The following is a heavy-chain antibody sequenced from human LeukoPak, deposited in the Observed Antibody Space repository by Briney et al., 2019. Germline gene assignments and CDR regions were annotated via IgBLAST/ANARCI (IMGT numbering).Heavy chain of an antibody. J-gene: IGHJ3*02. CDR2: INPNSGGT. CDR3: ARDRVAARPDAFDI. V-gene: IGHV1-2*06. Sequence: ASVEVSCKASGYTFTGYYMHWVRQAPGQGLEWMGRINPNSGGTNYAQKFQGRVTMTRDTSISTAYMELSRLRSDDTAVYYCARDRVAARPDAFDIWGQGTMVTVSS. D-gene: IGHD6-6*01. CDR1: GYTFTGYY.